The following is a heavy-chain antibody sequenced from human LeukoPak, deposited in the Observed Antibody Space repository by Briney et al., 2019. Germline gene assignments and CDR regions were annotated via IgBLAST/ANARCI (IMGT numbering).Heavy chain of an antibody. Sequence: GSSVKVSCKASGGTFSSYAISWVRQAPGQGLEWMGGIIPIFGTANYAQKFQGRVTITTDESTSTAYMELSSLRSEDTAVYYCARGSVKDDFWSGYYVFDYWGQGTLVTVSS. CDR3: ARGSVKDDFWSGYYVFDY. CDR2: IIPIFGTA. V-gene: IGHV1-69*05. D-gene: IGHD3-3*01. CDR1: GGTFSSYA. J-gene: IGHJ4*02.